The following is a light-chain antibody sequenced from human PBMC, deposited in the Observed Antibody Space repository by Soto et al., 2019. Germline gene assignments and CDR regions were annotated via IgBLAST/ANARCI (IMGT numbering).Light chain of an antibody. J-gene: IGLJ3*02. Sequence: QPVLTQPPSASGTPGQRVTIPCSGSSSNIGSNTVNWYQQLPGTAPKLLIYSNNQRPSGVPDRFSGSKSGTSASLAISGLQSEDEADYYCAAWDDSLNGWVFGGGTKVTVL. V-gene: IGLV1-44*01. CDR2: SNN. CDR1: SSNIGSNT. CDR3: AAWDDSLNGWV.